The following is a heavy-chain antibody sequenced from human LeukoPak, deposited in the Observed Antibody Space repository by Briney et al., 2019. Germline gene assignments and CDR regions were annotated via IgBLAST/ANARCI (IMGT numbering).Heavy chain of an antibody. CDR2: IIGSSGDT. CDR3: ARDFREGLAAAPHY. V-gene: IGHV3-23*01. D-gene: IGHD6-13*01. J-gene: IGHJ4*02. CDR1: GFTFSNFA. Sequence: GGSLRLSCVASGFTFSNFAMSWVRQAPGKGLEWVSLIIGSSGDTFYADSVKGRFSISRDSSKNRLYLQMNSLRAEDTAVYYCARDFREGLAAAPHYWGQGTLVTVSS.